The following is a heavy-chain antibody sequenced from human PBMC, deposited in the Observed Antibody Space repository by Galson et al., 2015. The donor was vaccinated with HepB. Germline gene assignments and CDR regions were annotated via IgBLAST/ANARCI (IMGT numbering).Heavy chain of an antibody. CDR1: GGSISSSNW. D-gene: IGHD6-13*01. J-gene: IGHJ4*02. CDR3: ARSRLVGAAAGTDY. Sequence: SETLSLTCAVSGGSISSSNWWSWVRQPPGKGLEWIGYIYHSGSTNYNPSLKSRVTISVDKSKNQFSLKLSSVTAADTAVYYCARSRLVGAAAGTDYWGQGTLVTVSS. CDR2: IYHSGST. V-gene: IGHV4-4*02.